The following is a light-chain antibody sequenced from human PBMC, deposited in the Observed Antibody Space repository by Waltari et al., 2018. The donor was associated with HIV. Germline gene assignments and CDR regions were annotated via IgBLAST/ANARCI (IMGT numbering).Light chain of an antibody. CDR3: QSADSSRTYYV. V-gene: IGLV3-25*03. CDR2: KDS. Sequence: SDELTQPPSVSVSPGQTARITCSGDELAKQHAYWYQQKPDQAPVLVIYKDSEMPSGIPVRFSGSSSGPTLTLTISGVQAEDEADYYCQSADSSRTYYVFGTGTKVTVL. CDR1: ELAKQH. J-gene: IGLJ1*01.